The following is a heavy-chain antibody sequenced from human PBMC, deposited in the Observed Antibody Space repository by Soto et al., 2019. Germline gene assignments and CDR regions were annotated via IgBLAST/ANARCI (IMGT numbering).Heavy chain of an antibody. CDR3: ARGGPRMVTTHY. CDR2: ISAYNGNT. D-gene: IGHD5-18*01. Sequence: ASVKVPCKASGYTFTSYGMSWVRQAPGQGLEWMGWISAYNGNTNYAQKLQGRVTMTTETSTSTAYMELRSLRSDDTAVYYCARGGPRMVTTHYCGPATMVTVSS. J-gene: IGHJ4*01. V-gene: IGHV1-18*04. CDR1: GYTFTSYG.